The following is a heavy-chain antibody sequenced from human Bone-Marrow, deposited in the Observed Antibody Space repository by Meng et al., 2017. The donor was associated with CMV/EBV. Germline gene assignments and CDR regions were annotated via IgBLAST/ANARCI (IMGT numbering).Heavy chain of an antibody. V-gene: IGHV3-23*03. CDR3: AKVITNSPLGYFDN. Sequence: GESLKISCAASGFTFSSYAMTWVRQAPGKRLEWVSVTYSDGGTTYYADSVKGRFTISRDNSKNTLYLQMNSLRAEDTALYYCAKVITNSPLGYFDNWGQGPLITVSS. D-gene: IGHD3-16*01. CDR2: TYSDGGTT. J-gene: IGHJ4*02. CDR1: GFTFSSYA.